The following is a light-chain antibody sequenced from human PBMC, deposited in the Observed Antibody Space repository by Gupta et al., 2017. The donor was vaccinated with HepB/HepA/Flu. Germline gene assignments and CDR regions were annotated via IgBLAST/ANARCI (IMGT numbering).Light chain of an antibody. J-gene: IGKJ4*01. V-gene: IGKV1-33*01. CDR2: DAS. Sequence: DIQMTESPSSLSASVGDRVTITCQASQDSSNYLHWYQQKPGKAPKPLIYDASKLETGVPSRFSGSGSGTDFTFTISSLHPEDIATYYCQQYDNLQLTFGEGTKVEIK. CDR3: QQYDNLQLT. CDR1: QDSSNY.